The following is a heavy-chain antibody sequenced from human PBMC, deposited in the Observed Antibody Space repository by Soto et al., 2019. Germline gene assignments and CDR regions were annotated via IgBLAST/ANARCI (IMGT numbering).Heavy chain of an antibody. CDR3: ARWASY. V-gene: IGHV4-34*01. Sequence: WTWIRQPPGKGLEWIGEMNRSGGINYNPSLRSRVTISVDTSKNQFSLKLTSVTAADTAVYYCARWASYWGQGTLVTVSS. CDR2: MNRSGGI. J-gene: IGHJ4*02.